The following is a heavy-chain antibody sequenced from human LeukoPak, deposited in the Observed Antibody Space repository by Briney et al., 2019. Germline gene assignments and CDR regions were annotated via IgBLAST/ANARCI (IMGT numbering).Heavy chain of an antibody. V-gene: IGHV3-30*18. CDR1: GFTFSSYG. CDR3: AKESFPPRGSGWSGYYFDY. Sequence: GGSLRLSCAASGFTFSSYGMHWVRQAPGKGLEWVAVISYDGSNKYYADSVKGRFTISRDNSKNTLYLQMNSLRAEDTAVYYCAKESFPPRGSGWSGYYFDYWGQGTLVTVSS. J-gene: IGHJ4*02. CDR2: ISYDGSNK. D-gene: IGHD6-19*01.